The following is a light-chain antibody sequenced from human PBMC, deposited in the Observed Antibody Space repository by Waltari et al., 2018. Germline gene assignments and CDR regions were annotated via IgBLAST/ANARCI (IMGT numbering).Light chain of an antibody. CDR2: KAT. V-gene: IGKV1-5*03. CDR3: QQYNTYSQFT. CDR1: QSISYW. Sequence: DIQMTQSPSTLPAFVGDRVNITCRASQSISYWLAWLQQKPGKAPKLLIYKATNLQSGVPSRFSGSGSGTEFTLTISSLQPDDFATYYCQQYNTYSQFTFGPGTKLDIK. J-gene: IGKJ3*01.